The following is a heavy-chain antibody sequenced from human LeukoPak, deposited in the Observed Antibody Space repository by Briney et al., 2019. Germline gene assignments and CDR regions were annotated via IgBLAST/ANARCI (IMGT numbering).Heavy chain of an antibody. V-gene: IGHV3-30*02. CDR1: GFTFSRYD. CDR3: ALIYADCP. CDR2: IRYDGSNK. D-gene: IGHD4-17*01. Sequence: GGSLRLSCAASGFTFSRYDIHWVRQAPGKGLEWVAFIRYDGSNKYYADSVKGRFTISRDNSKNTPSLQMNSLRAEDTAVYYCALIYADCPWGQGTLVTVSS. J-gene: IGHJ5*02.